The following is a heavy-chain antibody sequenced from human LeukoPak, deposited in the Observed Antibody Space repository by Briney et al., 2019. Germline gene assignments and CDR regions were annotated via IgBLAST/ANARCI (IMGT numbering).Heavy chain of an antibody. CDR1: GYTFTSYY. V-gene: IGHV1-2*02. Sequence: ASVKVSCKASGYTFTSYYMHWVRQAPGQGLEWMGWINPNSGGTNYAQKFQGRVTMTRDTSISTAYMELSRLRSDDTAVYYCARGKVAPTMVDYFDYWGQGTLVTVSS. CDR2: INPNSGGT. J-gene: IGHJ4*02. D-gene: IGHD3-10*01. CDR3: ARGKVAPTMVDYFDY.